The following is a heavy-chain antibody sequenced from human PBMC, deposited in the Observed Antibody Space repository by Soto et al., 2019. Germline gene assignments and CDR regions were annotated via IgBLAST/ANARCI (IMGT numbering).Heavy chain of an antibody. J-gene: IGHJ4*02. CDR3: ARDSCGLGYCSGGSSHYFDY. CDR1: GGSISSYY. D-gene: IGHD2-15*01. CDR2: IYYSGST. Sequence: SETLSLTCTVSGGSISSYYWSWIRQPPGKGLEWIGYIYYSGSTNYNPSLKSRVTISVDTSKNQFSLKLSSVTAADTAVYYCARDSCGLGYCSGGSSHYFDYWGQGTLVTVSS. V-gene: IGHV4-59*12.